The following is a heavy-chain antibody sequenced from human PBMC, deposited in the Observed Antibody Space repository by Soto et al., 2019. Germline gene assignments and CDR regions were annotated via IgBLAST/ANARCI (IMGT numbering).Heavy chain of an antibody. Sequence: PSETLSLTCAVSGGSISSGGYSWSWIRQPPGKGLEWIGYIYHSGSTYYNPSLKSRVTISADRSKNQFSLKLSSVTAADTAVYYCARVVDGSGWGSYWFDPWGRGTLVTVSS. J-gene: IGHJ5*02. D-gene: IGHD6-19*01. V-gene: IGHV4-30-2*01. CDR2: IYHSGST. CDR1: GGSISSGGYS. CDR3: ARVVDGSGWGSYWFDP.